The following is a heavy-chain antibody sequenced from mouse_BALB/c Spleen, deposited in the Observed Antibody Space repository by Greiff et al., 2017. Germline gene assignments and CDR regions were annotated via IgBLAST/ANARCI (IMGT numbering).Heavy chain of an antibody. CDR1: GFTFSSYA. V-gene: IGHV5-9-3*01. J-gene: IGHJ4*01. CDR3: ARQGYGNYDAMDY. D-gene: IGHD2-10*02. Sequence: EVKLMESGGGLVKPGGSLKLSCAASGFTFSSYAMSWVRQTPEKRLEWVATISSGGSYTYYPDSVKGRFTISRDNAKNTLYLQMSSLRSEDTAMYYCARQGYGNYDAMDYWGQGTSVTVSS. CDR2: ISSGGSYT.